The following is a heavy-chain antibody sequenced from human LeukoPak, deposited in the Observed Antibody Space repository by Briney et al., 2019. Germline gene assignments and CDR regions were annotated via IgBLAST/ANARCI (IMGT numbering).Heavy chain of an antibody. D-gene: IGHD4-17*01. J-gene: IGHJ3*02. CDR1: GYTFTNHG. CDR2: ISTYNGNT. Sequence: ASVKVSCKTSGYTFTNHGISWVRQAPGQGLEWMGWISTYNGNTNYAQKLQGRVTMTTDTSTSTAYMELRSLRSDDAAVYYCARSGGWAYGDYDGFIAFDIWGQGTMVTVSS. V-gene: IGHV1-18*01. CDR3: ARSGGWAYGDYDGFIAFDI.